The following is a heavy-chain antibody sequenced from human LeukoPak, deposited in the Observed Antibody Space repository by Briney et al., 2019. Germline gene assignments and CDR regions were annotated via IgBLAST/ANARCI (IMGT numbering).Heavy chain of an antibody. J-gene: IGHJ6*03. D-gene: IGHD2-15*01. Sequence: SETLSLTCTVSGGSISSYYWGWIRQPPGKGLEWIGSIYYSGSTYYNPSLKSRVTISVDTSKNQFSLKLSSVTAADTAVYYCARHAANTVWHYYYYMDVWGKGTTVTVSS. CDR2: IYYSGST. CDR3: ARHAANTVWHYYYYMDV. V-gene: IGHV4-39*01. CDR1: GGSISSYY.